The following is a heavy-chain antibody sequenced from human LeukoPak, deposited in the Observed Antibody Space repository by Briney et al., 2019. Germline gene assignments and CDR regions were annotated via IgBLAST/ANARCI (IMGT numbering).Heavy chain of an antibody. D-gene: IGHD3-16*01. CDR2: TSSSSGYI. J-gene: IGHJ6*02. V-gene: IGHV3-21*01. Sequence: TGGSLRLSCAASGFTFSSYSMNWDRQAPGKGLEWVSSTSSSSGYIYYADSVKGRFTISRDNAKNSLYLQMNSLRAEDTAVYYCARGIMNGMDVWGQGTTVTVSS. CDR3: ARGIMNGMDV. CDR1: GFTFSSYS.